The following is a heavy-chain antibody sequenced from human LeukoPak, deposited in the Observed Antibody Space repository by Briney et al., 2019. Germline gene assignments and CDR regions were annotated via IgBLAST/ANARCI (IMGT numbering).Heavy chain of an antibody. Sequence: GGSLRLSCAASGFTFSSYGMHWVRQAPGKGLEWVAVISYDGSKKYYADSVKGRFTISRDNSKNTVYLQMNSLRVEDTAVYYCAKDDPTGRYLWGQGTLVPVSS. CDR2: ISYDGSKK. CDR1: GFTFSSYG. CDR3: AKDDPTGRYL. D-gene: IGHD1-26*01. J-gene: IGHJ4*02. V-gene: IGHV3-30*18.